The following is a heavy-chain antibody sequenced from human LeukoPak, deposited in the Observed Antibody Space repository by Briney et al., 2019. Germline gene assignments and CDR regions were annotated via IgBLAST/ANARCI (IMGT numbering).Heavy chain of an antibody. V-gene: IGHV3-48*03. CDR3: ARGWDRAHPTGFEFDV. CDR1: GFTFSSYE. Sequence: GGSLRLSCAASGFTFSSYEMNWVRQAPGKGLEWVSFISSNGTTINQPDSVKGRFTISRDNAKNLVHLQMDNLRVEDTAVYYCARGWDRAHPTGFEFDVWGQGTLVTVSS. D-gene: IGHD1-26*01. CDR2: ISSNGTTI. J-gene: IGHJ4*02.